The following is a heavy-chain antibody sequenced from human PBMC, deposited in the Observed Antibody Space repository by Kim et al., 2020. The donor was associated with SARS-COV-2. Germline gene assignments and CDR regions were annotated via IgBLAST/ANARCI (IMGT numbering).Heavy chain of an antibody. D-gene: IGHD3-22*01. CDR3: ARAPASSGYSGYYYYGMDV. J-gene: IGHJ6*02. Sequence: SVKVSCKASGGTFSSYAISWVRQAPGQGLEWMGGIIPIFGTANYAQKFQGRVTITADESTSTAYMELSSLRSEDTAVYYCARAPASSGYSGYYYYGMDVWGQGTTVTVSS. V-gene: IGHV1-69*13. CDR2: IIPIFGTA. CDR1: GGTFSSYA.